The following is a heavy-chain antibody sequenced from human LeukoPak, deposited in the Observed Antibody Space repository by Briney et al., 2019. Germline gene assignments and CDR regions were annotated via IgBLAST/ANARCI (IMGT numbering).Heavy chain of an antibody. Sequence: SGPTLVKPTQTLTLTCTFSGFSLSTSGVGVGWIRQPPRKALEWLALIYWDDDKRYSPSLKSRLTIAKDTSKIQVVLTMTNMDPVDTATYYCAHKASPLLRYFDWLPSAEAFDIRGQGTMVTVSS. CDR1: GFSLSTSGVG. V-gene: IGHV2-5*02. CDR3: AHKASPLLRYFDWLPSAEAFDI. CDR2: IYWDDDK. D-gene: IGHD3-9*01. J-gene: IGHJ3*02.